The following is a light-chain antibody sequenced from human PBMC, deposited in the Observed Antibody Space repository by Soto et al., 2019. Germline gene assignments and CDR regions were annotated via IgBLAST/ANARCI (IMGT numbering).Light chain of an antibody. J-gene: IGKJ3*01. CDR3: QQYGDSLFT. CDR1: QSFRSSY. CDR2: AAS. V-gene: IGKV3-20*01. Sequence: EIVLTQSPGTLSLSPGERATLSCRASQSFRSSYLTWYHQKPGQAPRLLIFAASSRDSGTPDRISGSGSGTDFTLTINRLEPEDFGVYYCQQYGDSLFTFGPGTTLEIK.